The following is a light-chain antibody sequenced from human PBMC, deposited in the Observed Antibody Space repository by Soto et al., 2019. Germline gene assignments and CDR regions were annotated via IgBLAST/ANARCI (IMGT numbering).Light chain of an antibody. CDR2: KAS. CDR3: QQHSSSSPYT. CDR1: ESISSW. V-gene: IGKV1-5*03. J-gene: IGKJ2*01. Sequence: DIQMTQSHSTLSASVGDRVTITCRSSESISSWLAWYQQKPGKAPNLLVYKASTLGSGVPSRFSGGGSGTEFALTISSLQPDDFATYYCQQHSSSSPYTFGQGTKLEIK.